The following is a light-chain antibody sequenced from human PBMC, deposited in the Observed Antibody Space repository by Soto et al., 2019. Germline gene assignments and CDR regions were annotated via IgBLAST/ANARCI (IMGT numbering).Light chain of an antibody. CDR2: AAS. J-gene: IGKJ4*01. V-gene: IGKV1-39*01. Sequence: DTQMTQSPSSLSVYVGDRVTITCRASESINTYLNWYQQKPGQAPNLLNYAASTLHSGVPSRFSGSGSGTHFTLTINNLQPEDFATYYCQESYTTPLSFGGGTKVEIK. CDR1: ESINTY. CDR3: QESYTTPLS.